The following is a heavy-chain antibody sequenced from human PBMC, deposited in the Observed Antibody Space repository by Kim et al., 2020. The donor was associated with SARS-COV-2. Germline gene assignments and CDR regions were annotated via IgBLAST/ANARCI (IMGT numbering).Heavy chain of an antibody. CDR2: IIPIFGTA. D-gene: IGHD6-19*01. CDR1: GGTFSSYA. V-gene: IGHV1-69*13. Sequence: SVKVSCKASGGTFSSYAISWVRQAPGQGLEWMGGIIPIFGTANYAQKFQGRVTITADESTSTAYMELSSLRSEDTAVYYCARDLKAVAGYYYGMDVWGQGTTVTVSS. J-gene: IGHJ6*02. CDR3: ARDLKAVAGYYYGMDV.